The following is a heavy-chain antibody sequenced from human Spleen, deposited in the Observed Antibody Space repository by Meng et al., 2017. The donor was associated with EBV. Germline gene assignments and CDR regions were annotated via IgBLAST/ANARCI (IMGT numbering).Heavy chain of an antibody. J-gene: IGHJ5*02. V-gene: IGHV4-61*01. D-gene: IGHD3-16*01. CDR3: ARDRNPSYDYRGGFDP. CDR1: SGSVSSGNFF. CDR2: IYYTGST. Sequence: VHLEESWPRLVKPSETLSLTFTVSSGSVSSGNFFWSWIRQSPGKGLEWIGNIYYTGSTNYKPSLKSRVTMSVDTSKNHFSLELRSVTAADTAVYYCARDRNPSYDYRGGFDPWGQGTLVTVSS.